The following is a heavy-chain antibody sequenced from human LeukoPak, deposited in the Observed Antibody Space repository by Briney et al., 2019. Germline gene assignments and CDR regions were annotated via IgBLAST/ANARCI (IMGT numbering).Heavy chain of an antibody. CDR3: ARDRVVPAAGYYYYYMDV. J-gene: IGHJ6*03. CDR2: ISSSSSYI. V-gene: IGHV3-21*01. CDR1: GFTFSSYS. D-gene: IGHD2-2*01. Sequence: GGSLRLSCAASGFTFSSYSMNLVRQAPGKGLEWVSSISSSSSYIYYADSVKGRFTISRDNAKNSLYLQMNSLRAEDTAVYYCARDRVVPAAGYYYYYMDVWGKGTTVTVSS.